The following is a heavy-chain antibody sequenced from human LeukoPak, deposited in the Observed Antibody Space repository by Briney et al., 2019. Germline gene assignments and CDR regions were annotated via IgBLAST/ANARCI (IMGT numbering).Heavy chain of an antibody. CDR1: GFTFSSYS. CDR3: ARERGDSMALYYYYMDV. Sequence: GGSLRLSCAASGFTFSSYSMNWVRQAPGKGLEWVSSISSSSSYIYYADSVKGRFTTSRDSAKNSLYLQMNSLRAEDTAVYYCARERGDSMALYYYYMDVWGKGTTVTVSS. D-gene: IGHD4/OR15-4a*01. V-gene: IGHV3-21*01. CDR2: ISSSSSYI. J-gene: IGHJ6*03.